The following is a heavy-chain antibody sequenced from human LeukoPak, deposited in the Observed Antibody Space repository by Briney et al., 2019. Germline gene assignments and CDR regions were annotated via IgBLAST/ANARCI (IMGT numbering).Heavy chain of an antibody. J-gene: IGHJ4*02. CDR1: GFTFSSYS. V-gene: IGHV3-48*04. CDR3: SRDPRHSDY. CDR2: ISSSSSTI. Sequence: GGSLRLSCAASGFTFSSYSMNWVRQAPGKGLEWVSYISSSSSTIYYADSVRGRFTISRDNAKNSLYLHMNSLTVEDTAVYYCSRDPRHSDYWGQGTLVTVSS.